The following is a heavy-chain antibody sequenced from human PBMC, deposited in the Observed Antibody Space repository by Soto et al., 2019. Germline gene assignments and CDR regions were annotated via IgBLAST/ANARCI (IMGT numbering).Heavy chain of an antibody. V-gene: IGHV3-48*02. CDR1: GFTFSSYS. D-gene: IGHD6-19*01. J-gene: IGHJ4*02. CDR2: ISSSSSTI. Sequence: EVQLVESGGGLVQPGGSLRLSCATSGFTFSSYSMNWVRQAPGKGLEWVSYISSSSSTIYYADSVKGRFTISRDNARNSLYLQMNSLRDEDTAVYYGARDTSGWYNFDYWGQGTLVTVPS. CDR3: ARDTSGWYNFDY.